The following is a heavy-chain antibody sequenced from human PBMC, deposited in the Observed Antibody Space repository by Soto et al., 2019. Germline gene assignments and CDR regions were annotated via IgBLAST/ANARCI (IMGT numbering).Heavy chain of an antibody. CDR3: ARHYGYFYASFDY. CDR2: IQYSGNT. V-gene: IGHV4-39*01. J-gene: IGHJ4*02. Sequence: QLQLQESGPGLVKASETLSLTCTVPGGSVSSSSHYWGWIRQPPGKGLEWIGSIQYSGNTYYNPSLNSRVTLSVDTSKNQFSLRLSSVTAADTAVYYCARHYGYFYASFDYWGQGTLVTVSS. CDR1: GGSVSSSSHY. D-gene: IGHD5-18*01.